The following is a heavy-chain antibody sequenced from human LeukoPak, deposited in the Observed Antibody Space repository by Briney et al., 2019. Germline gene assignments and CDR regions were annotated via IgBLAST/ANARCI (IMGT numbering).Heavy chain of an antibody. CDR3: ARIEGKRNDYCYYGMDV. J-gene: IGHJ6*02. Sequence: ASVKVSCKASGYTFTGYYMHWVRQAPGQGLEWMGRINPNSGGTNYAQKFQGRVTMTRDTSISTAYMELSRLRSDDTAVYYCARIEGKRNDYCYYGMDVWGQGTTVTVSS. V-gene: IGHV1-2*06. D-gene: IGHD1-1*01. CDR1: GYTFTGYY. CDR2: INPNSGGT.